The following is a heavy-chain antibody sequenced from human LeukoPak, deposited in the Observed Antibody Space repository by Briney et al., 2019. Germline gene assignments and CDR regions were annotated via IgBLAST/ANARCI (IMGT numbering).Heavy chain of an antibody. CDR3: ARGRNYDYIWGSYRFYYFDY. V-gene: IGHV3-7*01. CDR2: IKQDGSEK. Sequence: GGSLRLSCAASRFTFGSYWMSWVRQAPGKGLEWVANIKQDGSEKYYVDSLKGRFTFSREKAKKPLYLQMNSLRAEDTAVYYCARGRNYDYIWGSYRFYYFDYWGQGSLVTVSS. J-gene: IGHJ4*02. D-gene: IGHD3-16*02. CDR1: RFTFGSYW.